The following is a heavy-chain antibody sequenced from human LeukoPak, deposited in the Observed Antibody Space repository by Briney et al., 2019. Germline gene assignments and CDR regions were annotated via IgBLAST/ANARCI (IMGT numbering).Heavy chain of an antibody. CDR2: INTNTGNP. Sequence: RASVKVSCKASGYTFTSYAMNWVRQAPGQGLEWMGWINTNTGNPTYAQGFTGRFVFSLDTSVSMAYLQISSLKAEDTAVYYCAISFNRYSSGCFDYWGQGTLVTVSS. CDR3: AISFNRYSSGCFDY. J-gene: IGHJ4*02. V-gene: IGHV7-4-1*04. CDR1: GYTFTSYA. D-gene: IGHD6-19*01.